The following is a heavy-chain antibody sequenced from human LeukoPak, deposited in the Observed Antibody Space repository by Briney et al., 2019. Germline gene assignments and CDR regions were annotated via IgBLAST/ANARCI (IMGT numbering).Heavy chain of an antibody. V-gene: IGHV3-7*05. J-gene: IGHJ3*02. D-gene: IGHD1-1*01. CDR3: SSGSDAFDI. CDR1: GFTFSSYW. CDR2: IKQDGSEN. Sequence: GGSLRLSCAASGFTFSSYWMTWVRQAPGKGLEWVASIKQDGSENYYVDSVKGRFTISRDNSKNTLYLQVNSLRAEDTAVYYCSSGSDAFDIWGQGTMVTVSS.